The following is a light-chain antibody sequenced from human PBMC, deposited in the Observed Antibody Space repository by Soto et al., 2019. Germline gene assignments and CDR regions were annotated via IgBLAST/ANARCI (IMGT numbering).Light chain of an antibody. CDR3: QQLNSYPWT. CDR2: AAS. Sequence: DIQLTQSPSVLSASVGDRVTITGRASQAISSYLAWFQQRPGKAPKVLIYAASTLQSGVPSRFSGSASGTEFTLTISSLQPEDFATYFCQQLNSYPWTFGHGTKVEIK. J-gene: IGKJ1*01. V-gene: IGKV1-9*01. CDR1: QAISSY.